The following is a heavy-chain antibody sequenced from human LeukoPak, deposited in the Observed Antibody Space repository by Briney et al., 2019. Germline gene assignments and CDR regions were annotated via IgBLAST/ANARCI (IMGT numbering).Heavy chain of an antibody. CDR1: GGTFSSYA. CDR2: IIPIFGTA. D-gene: IGHD6-13*01. CDR3: ARTGIPSAFDI. J-gene: IGHJ3*02. Sequence: ASVKVSCKASGGTFSSYAISWVRQAPGQGLEWMGGIIPIFGTANYAQKFQGRVTMTRDMSTSTVYMELSSLRSEDTAVYYCARTGIPSAFDIWGQGTMVTVSS. V-gene: IGHV1-69*05.